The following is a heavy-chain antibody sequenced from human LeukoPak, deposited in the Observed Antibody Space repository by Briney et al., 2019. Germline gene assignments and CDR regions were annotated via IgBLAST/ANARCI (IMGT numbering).Heavy chain of an antibody. CDR3: ARDTLPPYYFAY. J-gene: IGHJ4*02. CDR1: GFTFSSYS. V-gene: IGHV3-21*01. Sequence: GGSLRLSCAASGFTFSSYSMNWVRQAPGKGLEWVSSISSSSSYIYYADSVTGRFTISRDNAKNSLYLQMNSLRAEDTAVYYCARDTLPPYYFAYWGQGTLVTVSS. CDR2: ISSSSSYI.